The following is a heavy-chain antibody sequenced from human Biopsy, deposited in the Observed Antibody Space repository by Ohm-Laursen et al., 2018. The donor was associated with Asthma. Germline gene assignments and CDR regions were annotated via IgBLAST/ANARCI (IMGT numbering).Heavy chain of an antibody. D-gene: IGHD3-3*01. CDR2: ISYDGRDK. CDR3: ARTFHFWSPYHAEHYQL. V-gene: IGHV3-30*03. CDR1: GFTFSSYC. Sequence: SLRLSCAASGFTFSSYCMRWVRQVPGKGLEWVAIISYDGRDKNHVDSLKGRFTISRDNAKNLLFLQMNSLRAEDTAVYYCARTFHFWSPYHAEHYQLWGQGTLVTVSS. J-gene: IGHJ1*01.